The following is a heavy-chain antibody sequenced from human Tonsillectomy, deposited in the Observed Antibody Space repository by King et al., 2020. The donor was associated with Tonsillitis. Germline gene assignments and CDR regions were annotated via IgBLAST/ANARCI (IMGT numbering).Heavy chain of an antibody. Sequence: VQLVESGGGLVQPGGSLRLSCAASGFTFSSYAMSWVRQAPGKGLEWVSAISGSGGSTYYADSVEGRFTISRDNSKNTLYLQMNSLRAEDTAVYYCAKGGGRYYDSSGYFNYWGQGTLVTVSS. J-gene: IGHJ4*02. CDR3: AKGGGRYYDSSGYFNY. CDR1: GFTFSSYA. V-gene: IGHV3-23*04. CDR2: ISGSGGST. D-gene: IGHD3-22*01.